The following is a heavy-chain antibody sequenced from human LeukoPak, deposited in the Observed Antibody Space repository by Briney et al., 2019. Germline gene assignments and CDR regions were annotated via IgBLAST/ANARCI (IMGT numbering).Heavy chain of an antibody. J-gene: IGHJ3*02. D-gene: IGHD6-19*01. CDR1: GFTFSTYG. CDR2: ISYDGSNK. V-gene: IGHV3-30*03. CDR3: AREGSSGRWGAFDI. Sequence: PGGSLRLSCAASGFTFSTYGMHWVRQGPGKGLEWVAVISYDGSNKYYADSVKGRFTISRDNSKNTLYLQMNSLRAEDTAVYYCAREGSSGRWGAFDIWGQGTMVTVSS.